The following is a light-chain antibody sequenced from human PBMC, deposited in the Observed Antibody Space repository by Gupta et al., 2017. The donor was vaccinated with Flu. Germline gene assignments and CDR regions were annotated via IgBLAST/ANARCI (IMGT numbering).Light chain of an antibody. V-gene: IGLV2-14*01. CDR2: EVS. J-gene: IGLJ1*01. Sequence: QSALTQPASVSGSPGQSITISCIGTSSDVGAYNYVSWYQQHPGKAPKLMIFEVSNRPSGVSNRFSGSKSGNTASLTISGLQAEDEADYYCSSYSRPSDRYVFGTGTKVTVL. CDR1: SSDVGAYNY. CDR3: SSYSRPSDRYV.